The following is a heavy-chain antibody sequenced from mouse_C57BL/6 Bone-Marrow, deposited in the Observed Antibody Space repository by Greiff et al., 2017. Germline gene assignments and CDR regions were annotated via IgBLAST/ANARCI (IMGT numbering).Heavy chain of an antibody. Sequence: QVQLQQPGAELVMPGASVKLSCKASGYTFTSYWMHWVKQRPGQGLEWIGELDPSDSYTKYNQKFKGKSTLTVDKSSSTAYMQLSSLTSEDSAVYYCARDGYYDWVWFAYWGQGTLVTVSA. CDR1: GYTFTSYW. J-gene: IGHJ3*01. D-gene: IGHD2-3*01. V-gene: IGHV1-69*01. CDR2: LDPSDSYT. CDR3: ARDGYYDWVWFAY.